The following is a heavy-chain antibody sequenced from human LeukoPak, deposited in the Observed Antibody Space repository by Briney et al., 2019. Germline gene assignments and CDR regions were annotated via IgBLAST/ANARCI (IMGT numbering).Heavy chain of an antibody. CDR3: ARNTKSGSSWYSPNWFDP. CDR1: GYTFTSYS. Sequence: ASVKVSCKASGYTFTSYSNSWVRQAPGQGLEWMGWISAYNGNTNYAQKLQGKVTMTTDTSTSTAYMELRSLRSDDTAVYYCARNTKSGSSWYSPNWFDPWGQGTLVTVSS. D-gene: IGHD6-13*01. CDR2: ISAYNGNT. J-gene: IGHJ5*02. V-gene: IGHV1-18*01.